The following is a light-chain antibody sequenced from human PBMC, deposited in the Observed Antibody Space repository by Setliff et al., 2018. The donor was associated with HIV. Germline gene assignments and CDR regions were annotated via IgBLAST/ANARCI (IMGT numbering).Light chain of an antibody. V-gene: IGLV2-14*01. CDR2: EVS. CDR1: SSDVGGFNY. Sequence: QSVLTQPASVSGSPGQSITISCTGTSSDVGGFNYVSWYQHHPGKAPKLMIYEVSNRPSGVSNRFSGSKSGNTVSLTISGLQAEDEADYYCTSYSSRSTPYVFGTGTKVTVL. J-gene: IGLJ1*01. CDR3: TSYSSRSTPYV.